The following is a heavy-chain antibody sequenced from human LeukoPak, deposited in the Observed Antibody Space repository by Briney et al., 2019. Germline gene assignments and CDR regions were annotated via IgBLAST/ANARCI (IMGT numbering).Heavy chain of an antibody. D-gene: IGHD5-18*01. V-gene: IGHV3-23*01. Sequence: GGSLRLSCAAAGFTCISYAMSWVRQAPGKGRDLVSLMSGSGGSTYYADSVIGRFTISRDNSKNTLYLQMNSLRAEDTAVYYCANPHTAMVLGYYFDYWGQGTLVTVSS. CDR1: GFTCISYA. CDR2: MSGSGGST. CDR3: ANPHTAMVLGYYFDY. J-gene: IGHJ4*02.